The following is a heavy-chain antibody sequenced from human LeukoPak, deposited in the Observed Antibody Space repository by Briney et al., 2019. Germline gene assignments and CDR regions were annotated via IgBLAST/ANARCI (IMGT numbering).Heavy chain of an antibody. D-gene: IGHD5-24*01. CDR2: IKQDGSEK. Sequence: GGSLRLSCAASGFAFSNYWMIWVRQAPGKGLEWVGNIKQDGSEKRYADSVRGRFSISRDNAQTSLYLQMNSLRAEDTAVYYCVRASDPWLQLTWGQGTLVTVSS. CDR1: GFAFSNYW. J-gene: IGHJ5*02. CDR3: VRASDPWLQLT. V-gene: IGHV3-7*05.